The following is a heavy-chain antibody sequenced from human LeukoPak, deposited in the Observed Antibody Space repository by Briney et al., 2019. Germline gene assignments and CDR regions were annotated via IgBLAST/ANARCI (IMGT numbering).Heavy chain of an antibody. Sequence: SGGSLRLSCAASGFTFSSYAMHWVRQAPGKGLEWVAVISYDGSNKYYADSVKGRFTISRDNSKNTLYLRMNSLRAEDTAVYYCARAPDNSGSYEALDYWGQGTLVTVSS. CDR1: GFTFSSYA. D-gene: IGHD1-26*01. V-gene: IGHV3-30-3*01. CDR3: ARAPDNSGSYEALDY. CDR2: ISYDGSNK. J-gene: IGHJ4*02.